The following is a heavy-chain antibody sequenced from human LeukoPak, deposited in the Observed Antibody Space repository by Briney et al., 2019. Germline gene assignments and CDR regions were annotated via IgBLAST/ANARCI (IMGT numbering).Heavy chain of an antibody. CDR1: GGSFSGYY. CDR3: ARGSGYSGYEYARDFDY. CDR2: INHSGST. Sequence: PGGSLRLSCAVYGGSFSGYYWSWIRQPPGKGLEWIGEINHSGSTNYNPSLKSRVTISVDTSKNQFSLKLSSVTAADTAVYYCARGSGYSGYEYARDFDYWGQGTLVTVSS. J-gene: IGHJ4*02. V-gene: IGHV4-34*01. D-gene: IGHD5-12*01.